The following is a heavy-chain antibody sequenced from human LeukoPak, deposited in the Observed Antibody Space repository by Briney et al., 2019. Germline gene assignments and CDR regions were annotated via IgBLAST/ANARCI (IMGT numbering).Heavy chain of an antibody. CDR1: GYTFTGYY. J-gene: IGHJ4*02. Sequence: ASVKASCQASGYTFTGYYMHWVRQAPGQGLEWMGWINPNSGGTNYAQKLQGRVTMTRDTSISTAYMELSRLRSDDTAVYYCARGDDYGDYTGCYWGQGTLVTVSS. D-gene: IGHD4-17*01. V-gene: IGHV1-2*02. CDR3: ARGDDYGDYTGCY. CDR2: INPNSGGT.